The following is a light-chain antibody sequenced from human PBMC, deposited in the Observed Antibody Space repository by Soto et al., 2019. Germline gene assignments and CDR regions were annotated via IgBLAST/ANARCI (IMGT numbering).Light chain of an antibody. J-gene: IGLJ2*01. CDR1: SSNIGSNT. Sequence: QSVLTQPPSASGTPGQRVTISCSGSSSNIGSNTVNWYQQLPGTAPKLLIYTNNQRPSGVPDRCAGSKSGTSASLAISGLQSEDEADYYCAAWDDSLNALVFGGGTKVNVL. CDR3: AAWDDSLNALV. CDR2: TNN. V-gene: IGLV1-44*01.